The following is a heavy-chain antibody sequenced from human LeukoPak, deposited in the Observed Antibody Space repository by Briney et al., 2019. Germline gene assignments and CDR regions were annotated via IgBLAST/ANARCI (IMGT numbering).Heavy chain of an antibody. V-gene: IGHV3-33*01. D-gene: IGHD2-2*01. J-gene: IGHJ4*02. CDR2: IWFDGSNK. CDR3: ARGVGDY. Sequence: GRSLRLSCAASGFIFSNDAMHWVRQAPGKGLEWVAFIWFDGSNKHYADSVKGRFTISRDNAKNPLYLQMNSLRDEDTAVYYCARGVGDYWGQGTLVTVSS. CDR1: GFIFSNDA.